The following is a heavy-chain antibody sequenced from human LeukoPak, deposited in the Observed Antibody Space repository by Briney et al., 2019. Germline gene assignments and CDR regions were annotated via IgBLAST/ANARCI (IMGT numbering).Heavy chain of an antibody. CDR2: INRDGSST. V-gene: IGHV3-74*01. CDR3: ARVEQQWLVHFDY. CDR1: GFTFSSYW. Sequence: PGGSLRLSCAASGFTFSSYWMHWVRQAPGKGLVWVSRINRDGSSTSYADCAKGRFTISRDNAKNTLYLQMNSLRAEDTAVYYCARVEQQWLVHFDYWGQGTLVTVSS. D-gene: IGHD6-19*01. J-gene: IGHJ4*02.